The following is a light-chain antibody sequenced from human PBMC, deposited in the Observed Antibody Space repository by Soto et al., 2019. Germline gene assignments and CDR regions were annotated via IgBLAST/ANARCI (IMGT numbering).Light chain of an antibody. CDR1: QSVRTY. J-gene: IGKJ4*01. Sequence: EIVLTQSPATLSLSPGERATLSCRASQSVRTYLAWYQQKPGQAPRLLMYDASNMATDIPDRFSGSGSGTDFTLTISSLDPEDFAVYYCHQRSKWPLTFGGGTKVEIK. CDR3: HQRSKWPLT. CDR2: DAS. V-gene: IGKV3-11*01.